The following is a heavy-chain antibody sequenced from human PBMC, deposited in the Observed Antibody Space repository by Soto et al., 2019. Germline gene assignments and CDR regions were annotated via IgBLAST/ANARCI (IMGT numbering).Heavy chain of an antibody. V-gene: IGHV5-51*01. CDR3: AKPGDGYNEDY. CDR1: GYSFTIYW. CDR2: IYFGDSDT. Sequence: PGEYLKISFKGPGYSFTIYWIGWVRQMPGKGLEGVGLIYFGDSDTRYSPSFESRVTISADKSISTAYLQWISLKATDTAMYLCAKPGDGYNEDYWGQGTLVTVSS. D-gene: IGHD5-12*01. J-gene: IGHJ4*02.